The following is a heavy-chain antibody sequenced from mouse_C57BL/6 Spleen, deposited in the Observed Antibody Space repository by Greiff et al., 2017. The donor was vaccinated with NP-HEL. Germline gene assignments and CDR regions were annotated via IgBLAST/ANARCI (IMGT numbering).Heavy chain of an antibody. CDR2: ISSGSSTI. V-gene: IGHV5-17*01. J-gene: IGHJ4*01. D-gene: IGHD2-1*01. CDR1: GFTFSDYG. Sequence: EVQLVESGGGLVKPGGSLKLSCAASGFTFSDYGMHWVRQAPEKGLEWVAYISSGSSTIYYADTVKGRFTISRDNAKNTLFLQMTSRRSEDTAMYYCARGGNYYAMDYWGQGTSVTVSS. CDR3: ARGGNYYAMDY.